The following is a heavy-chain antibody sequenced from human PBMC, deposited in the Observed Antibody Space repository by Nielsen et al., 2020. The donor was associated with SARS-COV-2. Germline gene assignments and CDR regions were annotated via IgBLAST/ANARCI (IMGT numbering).Heavy chain of an antibody. J-gene: IGHJ6*03. D-gene: IGHD4-17*01. Sequence: QTLSLTRAISGDSVSSSSAAWNWIRQSPSRGLEWLGRTYYRSKWYNDYAVSVKSRITINPDTSKNQFSLHLNSVTPEDTAVYYCARARGAYGDYYYYYYTDVWGKGTTVTVSS. V-gene: IGHV6-1*01. CDR2: TYYRSKWYN. CDR1: GDSVSSSSAA. CDR3: ARARGAYGDYYYYYYTDV.